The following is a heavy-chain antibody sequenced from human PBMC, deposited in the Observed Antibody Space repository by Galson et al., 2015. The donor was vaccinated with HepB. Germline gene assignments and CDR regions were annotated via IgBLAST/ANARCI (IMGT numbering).Heavy chain of an antibody. CDR2: ISSSSSYI. V-gene: IGHV3-21*01. Sequence: SLRLSCAASGFTFSSYSMNWVRQAPGKGLEWVSSISSSSSYIYYADSVKGRFTISRDNAKKSLYLQMNSLRAEDTAVYYCARDNPSAIIVAARKTEDYYYYYGMDVWGQGTTVTVSS. CDR1: GFTFSSYS. J-gene: IGHJ6*02. CDR3: ARDNPSAIIVAARKTEDYYYYYGMDV. D-gene: IGHD3-22*01.